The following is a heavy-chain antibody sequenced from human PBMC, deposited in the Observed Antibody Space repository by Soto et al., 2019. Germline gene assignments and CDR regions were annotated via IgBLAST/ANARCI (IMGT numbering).Heavy chain of an antibody. D-gene: IGHD3-3*01. Sequence: PSETLSLTCTVSGGSISSGDYYWSWIRQPPGKGLEWIGYIYYSGSTYYNPSLKSRVTISVDTSKNQFSLKLSSVTAADTAVYYCARERVRHYDFWSGYDDYYGMDVWGQGTTVTV. V-gene: IGHV4-30-4*01. CDR2: IYYSGST. CDR1: GGSISSGDYY. CDR3: ARERVRHYDFWSGYDDYYGMDV. J-gene: IGHJ6*02.